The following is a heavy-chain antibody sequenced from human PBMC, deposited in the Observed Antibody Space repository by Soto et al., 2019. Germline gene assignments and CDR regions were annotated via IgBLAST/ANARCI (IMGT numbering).Heavy chain of an antibody. CDR2: ISSSGYTV. V-gene: IGHV3-48*03. CDR1: RFTFSSYE. CDR3: VRYCGTTLFNGVATRTFDY. J-gene: IGHJ4*02. Sequence: EVQLVESGGALAQPGGSLRLSGAASRFTFSSYEMNWVRQAPGKGLEWVSYISSSGYTVYYADSVRGRFTISRDNTRNSLYLQMNCLRDEDTALYYCVRYCGTTLFNGVATRTFDYWGQGTLVTVSS. D-gene: IGHD5-12*01.